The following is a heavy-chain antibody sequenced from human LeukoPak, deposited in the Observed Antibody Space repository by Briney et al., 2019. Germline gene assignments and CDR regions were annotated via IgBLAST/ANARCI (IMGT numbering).Heavy chain of an antibody. CDR3: AREQQLVLGDAFDI. D-gene: IGHD6-13*01. CDR1: GFTFSSYE. V-gene: IGHV3-48*03. CDR2: ISSSGSTI. J-gene: IGHJ3*02. Sequence: PGGSLRLSCAASGFTFSSYEMNWVRQAPGKGLEWVSYISSSGSTIYYADSVKGRFTISRDNAKNSLYLQMNSLRAEDTAVYYCAREQQLVLGDAFDIWGQGTMVTVSS.